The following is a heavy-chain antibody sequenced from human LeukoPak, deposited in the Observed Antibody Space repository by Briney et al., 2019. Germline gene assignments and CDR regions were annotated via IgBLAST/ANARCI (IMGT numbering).Heavy chain of an antibody. D-gene: IGHD2-2*01. Sequence: SETLSLTCTVSGGSISSYYWSWIRQPPGEGLEWIGYIYYSGSTNYNPSLKSRVTISVDTSKNQFSLKLSSVTAADTAVYYCARGCIGGSSTSCYAGHYYYGMDVWGQGTTVTVSS. J-gene: IGHJ6*02. CDR2: IYYSGST. V-gene: IGHV4-59*01. CDR1: GGSISSYY. CDR3: ARGCIGGSSTSCYAGHYYYGMDV.